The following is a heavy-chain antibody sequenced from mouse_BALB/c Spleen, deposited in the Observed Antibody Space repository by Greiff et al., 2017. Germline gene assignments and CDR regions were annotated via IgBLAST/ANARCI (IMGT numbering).Heavy chain of an antibody. CDR3: ARDYDGVDY. J-gene: IGHJ2*01. CDR2: ISSGGGST. Sequence: EVKLVESGGGLVKPGGSLKLSCAASGFAFSSYDMSWVRQTPEKRLEWVAYISSGGGSTYYPDTVKGRFTISRDNAKNTLYLQMSSLKSEDTAMYYCARDYDGVDYWGQGTTLTVSS. V-gene: IGHV5-12-1*01. D-gene: IGHD2-4*01. CDR1: GFAFSSYD.